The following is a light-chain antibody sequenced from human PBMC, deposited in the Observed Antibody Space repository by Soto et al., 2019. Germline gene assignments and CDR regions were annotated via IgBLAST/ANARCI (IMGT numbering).Light chain of an antibody. CDR3: SSKTSSSSPVV. CDR2: EVS. J-gene: IGLJ1*01. CDR1: TSDVGAYNY. V-gene: IGLV2-14*01. Sequence: QSVLTQPASVSGSPGQSITISCTGSTSDVGAYNYVSWYKHHPGQAPQLMIYEVSNRPSGVAHRFSGSKSGNTASLTISGLHADDEGDYYCSSKTSSSSPVVFGSGTKLTVL.